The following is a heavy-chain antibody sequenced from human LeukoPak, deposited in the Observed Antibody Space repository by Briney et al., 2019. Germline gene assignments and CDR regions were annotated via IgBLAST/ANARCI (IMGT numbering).Heavy chain of an antibody. CDR2: ISYDGSNK. J-gene: IGHJ6*02. CDR3: ARDPAGYSYYYYYGMDV. V-gene: IGHV3-30-3*01. Sequence: GGSLRLSCAASGFTFSSYAMHWVRQAPGKGLEWVAVISYDGSNKYYADSVKGRFTISRDNSKNTLYLQMNSLRAEDTAVYYCARDPAGYSYYYYYGMDVWGQGTTVTVSS. D-gene: IGHD3-9*01. CDR1: GFTFSSYA.